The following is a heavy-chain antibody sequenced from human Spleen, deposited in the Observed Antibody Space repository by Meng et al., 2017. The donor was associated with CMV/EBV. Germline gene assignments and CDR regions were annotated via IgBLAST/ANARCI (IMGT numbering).Heavy chain of an antibody. CDR3: AKLLKWELSEYFQH. Sequence: VQLGEVADGVLEPGRSLNLSCADSGFTLSSHAMHWVRQAPGKGLECVAVIAYDGSHKSYAASVKGRFTISRDNSKNTLYLQMNSLSAEDTAVYYCAKLLKWELSEYFQHWGQGTLVTVSS. D-gene: IGHD1-26*01. CDR1: GFTLSSHA. J-gene: IGHJ1*01. CDR2: IAYDGSHK. V-gene: IGHV3-30-3*01.